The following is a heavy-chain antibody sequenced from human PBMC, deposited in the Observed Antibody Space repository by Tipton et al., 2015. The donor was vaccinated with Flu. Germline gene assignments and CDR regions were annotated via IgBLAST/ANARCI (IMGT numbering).Heavy chain of an antibody. Sequence: TLSLTCTVSGGSISSSSYYWGWIRQPPGKGLEWIGSIYYSGSTYYNPSLKSRVTISVDTSKNPFSLKLSSVTAADTAVYYCARVAPVGIFGVVPPYWYFDLWGRGTLVTVSS. CDR2: IYYSGST. V-gene: IGHV4-39*07. CDR1: GGSISSSSYY. D-gene: IGHD3-3*01. CDR3: ARVAPVGIFGVVPPYWYFDL. J-gene: IGHJ2*01.